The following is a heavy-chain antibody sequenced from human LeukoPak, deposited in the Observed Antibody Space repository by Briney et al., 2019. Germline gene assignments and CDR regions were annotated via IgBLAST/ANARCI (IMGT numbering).Heavy chain of an antibody. CDR2: IIPIFGTA. CDR1: GYTFTDYY. V-gene: IGHV1-69*13. J-gene: IGHJ4*02. D-gene: IGHD5-12*01. CDR3: ARDGIVATTTPFDF. Sequence: SVKVSCKASGYTFTDYYIHWVRQAPGQGLEWMGGIIPIFGTANYAQKFQGRVTITADESTSTAYMELSSLRSEDTAVYYCARDGIVATTTPFDFWGQGTLVTVSS.